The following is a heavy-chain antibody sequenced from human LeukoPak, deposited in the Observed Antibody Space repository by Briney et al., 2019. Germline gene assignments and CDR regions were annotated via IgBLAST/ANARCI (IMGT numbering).Heavy chain of an antibody. CDR3: AVDHSLFGETNTLYY. CDR2: ISGSGSNT. J-gene: IGHJ4*02. CDR1: GLTFKSYA. Sequence: GGSLRLSCEASGLTFKSYAMAWVRQAPGKGLEWVSVISGSGSNTDSANSVKGRFTISRDNSKSTLYLQMDSLRADDTAIYYCAVDHSLFGETNTLYYWGQGTLVTVSS. V-gene: IGHV3-23*01. D-gene: IGHD3-3*01.